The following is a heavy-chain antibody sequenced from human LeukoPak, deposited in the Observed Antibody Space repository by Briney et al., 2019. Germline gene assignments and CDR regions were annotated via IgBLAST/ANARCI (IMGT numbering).Heavy chain of an antibody. CDR2: INPNSGGT. J-gene: IGHJ4*02. D-gene: IGHD3-22*01. Sequence: ASVKVSCKASGYTFTGYYMHWVRLAPGQGLEWMGWINPNSGGTNYAQKFQGRVTMTRDTSISTAYMELSRLRSDDTAVYYCARDDPIYYDSSGYYGIWGQGTLVTVSS. CDR1: GYTFTGYY. V-gene: IGHV1-2*02. CDR3: ARDDPIYYDSSGYYGI.